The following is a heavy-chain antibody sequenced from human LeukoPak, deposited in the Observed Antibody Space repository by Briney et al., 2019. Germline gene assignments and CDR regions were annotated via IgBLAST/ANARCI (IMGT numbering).Heavy chain of an antibody. CDR1: GGSISSYY. Sequence: SSETLSLTCTVSGGSISSYYWSWIRQPAGKGLEWIGRIYTSGSTNYNPSLKSRVTISVDTSKNQFSLKLSSVTAADTAVYYCARYHVLNRGVNWFDPWGQGTLVTVSS. V-gene: IGHV4-4*07. J-gene: IGHJ5*02. CDR2: IYTSGST. D-gene: IGHD2-2*01. CDR3: ARYHVLNRGVNWFDP.